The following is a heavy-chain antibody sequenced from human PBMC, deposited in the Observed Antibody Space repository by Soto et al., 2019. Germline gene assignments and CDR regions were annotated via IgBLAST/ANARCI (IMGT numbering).Heavy chain of an antibody. CDR2: INHSGST. V-gene: IGHV4-34*01. CDR3: ARDSTARQFDY. J-gene: IGHJ4*02. CDR1: GGSFSGYY. D-gene: IGHD5-18*01. Sequence: TSETLSLTCAVYGGSFSGYYWSWIRQPPGKGLEWIGEINHSGSTNYNPSLKSRVTISVDTSKNQFSLKLSSVTAADTAVYYCARDSTARQFDYWGQGTLVTVSS.